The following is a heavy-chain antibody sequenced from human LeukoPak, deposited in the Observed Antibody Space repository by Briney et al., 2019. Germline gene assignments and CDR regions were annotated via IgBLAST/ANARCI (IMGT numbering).Heavy chain of an antibody. Sequence: SETLSLTCTVSGDSSSNSIYYWGWIRQPPGKGLEWIGTIDYSGSTYYNPSLKSRATISIDTSKNQFSLKLSSVTAADTAVYYCARGRRRPDYWGQGTLVTVSS. J-gene: IGHJ4*02. V-gene: IGHV4-39*07. CDR2: IDYSGST. CDR3: ARGRRRPDY. CDR1: GDSSSNSIYY.